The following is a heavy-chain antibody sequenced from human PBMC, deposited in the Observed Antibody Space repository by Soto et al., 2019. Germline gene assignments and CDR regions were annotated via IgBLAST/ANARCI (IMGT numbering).Heavy chain of an antibody. CDR2: IWYDGSNK. D-gene: IGHD2-2*01. CDR3: ARSGTSHFFDY. V-gene: IGHV3-33*01. Sequence: QVQLVESGGGVVQPGRSLRLSCAASGFTFSSYGMHWVRQAPGKGLEWVAVIWYDGSNKYYADSVKGRFTISRDNSKNTPYLQMNSLRAEDTAVYYCARSGTSHFFDYWGQGTLVTVSS. CDR1: GFTFSSYG. J-gene: IGHJ4*02.